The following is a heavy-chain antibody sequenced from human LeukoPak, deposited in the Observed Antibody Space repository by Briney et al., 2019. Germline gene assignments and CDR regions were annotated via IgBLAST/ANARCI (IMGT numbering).Heavy chain of an antibody. Sequence: GGSLRLSCAASGFTFSSYSMNWVRQAPGKGLEWVSSISSSSSYIYYADSVKGRFTISRDNAKSSLYLQVNSLRAEDTAVYYCARSFLSIAAAATDYWGQGTLVTVSS. J-gene: IGHJ4*02. D-gene: IGHD6-13*01. CDR2: ISSSSSYI. CDR3: ARSFLSIAAAATDY. V-gene: IGHV3-21*01. CDR1: GFTFSSYS.